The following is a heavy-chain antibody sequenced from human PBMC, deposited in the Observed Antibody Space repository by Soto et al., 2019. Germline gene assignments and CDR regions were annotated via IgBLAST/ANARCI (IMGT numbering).Heavy chain of an antibody. J-gene: IGHJ4*02. Sequence: SETLSLTCTVSGDSISSDYYHWTWIRQSPGKGLEWIGYIHHSGSILYNPSFKSRVTISVDTSKNQFSLKLTSVTAADTAVYYCARTGSRSAIVWGQGTLVTVSS. D-gene: IGHD2-2*02. CDR3: ARTGSRSAIV. CDR2: IHHSGSI. CDR1: GDSISSDYYH. V-gene: IGHV4-30-4*08.